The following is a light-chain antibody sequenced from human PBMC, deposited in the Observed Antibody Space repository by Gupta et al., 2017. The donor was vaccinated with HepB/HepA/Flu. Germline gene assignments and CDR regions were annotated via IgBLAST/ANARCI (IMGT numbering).Light chain of an antibody. J-gene: IGKJ1*01. CDR3: RGALQKGQT. CDR2: LGS. Sequence: IVMTQSPLSLPVTPGEPASISCRSSQSLLHSNGYNYLDWYLQKPGQSPQLLIYLGSNRASGVPDRFSGSGSGTDFTLKISRVEAEDVGVYYCRGALQKGQTFGQGTKVEIK. CDR1: QSLLHSNGYNY. V-gene: IGKV2-28*01.